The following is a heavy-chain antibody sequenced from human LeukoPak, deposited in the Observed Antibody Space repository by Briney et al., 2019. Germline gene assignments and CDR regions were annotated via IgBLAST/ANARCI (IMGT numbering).Heavy chain of an antibody. CDR3: AKDNGFN. V-gene: IGHV3-30*18. CDR1: GFTFSSYG. Sequence: GGSLRPSCAASGFTFSSYGMHWVRQAPGKGLEWVAVISYDGSNKYYADSVKGRFTISRDNSKNTLYLQMNSLRAEDTAVYYCAKDNGFNWGQGTLVTVSS. CDR2: ISYDGSNK. J-gene: IGHJ4*02. D-gene: IGHD6-25*01.